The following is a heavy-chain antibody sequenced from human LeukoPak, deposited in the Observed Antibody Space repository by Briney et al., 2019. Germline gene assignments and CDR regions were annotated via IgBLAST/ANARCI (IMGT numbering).Heavy chain of an antibody. CDR2: VYRSGGT. CDR1: GDSISDKYW. D-gene: IGHD2-8*01. V-gene: IGHV4-4*02. Sequence: SETLSLTCAVSGDSISDKYWWRWVRQFPDKGLEWIGEVYRSGGTSYNPSLKSRVTVSIDYSKNRFSLNLRSVTAADTAVYYCGRHANGDSSAAFDLWGQGTMVFVSS. CDR3: GRHANGDSSAAFDL. J-gene: IGHJ3*01.